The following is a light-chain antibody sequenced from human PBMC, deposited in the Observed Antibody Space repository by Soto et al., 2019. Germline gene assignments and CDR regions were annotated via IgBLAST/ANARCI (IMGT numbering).Light chain of an antibody. Sequence: QSALTQPPSASGSPGQSVTISCTGTSSDVGAYKYVSWYQQYPGKAPKLMIYEVTKRPLGVPDRFSGSKSGNTVSLTVSGLQAEDEADYYCTSYVGNDIWVFGGGTKVTVL. CDR2: EVT. J-gene: IGLJ3*02. CDR1: SSDVGAYKY. CDR3: TSYVGNDIWV. V-gene: IGLV2-8*01.